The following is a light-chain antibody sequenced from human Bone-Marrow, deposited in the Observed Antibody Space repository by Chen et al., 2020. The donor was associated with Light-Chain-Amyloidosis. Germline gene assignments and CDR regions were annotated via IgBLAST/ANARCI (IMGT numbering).Light chain of an antibody. V-gene: IGLV3-25*03. CDR1: TLSNQF. J-gene: IGLJ3*02. Sequence: SYDLTQPPSVSVSPGQTAMITCSGDTLSNQFAFWYQQKPGQAPILVIYKDTKRPPGVPGRFSGSTSGTTVTLTISGVQPEDEADYYCQSTLSAGSSGVFGGGTKLTVL. CDR2: KDT. CDR3: QSTLSAGSSGV.